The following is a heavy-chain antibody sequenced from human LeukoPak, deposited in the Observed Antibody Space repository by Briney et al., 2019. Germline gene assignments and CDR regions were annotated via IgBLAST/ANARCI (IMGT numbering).Heavy chain of an antibody. CDR1: GFTFDDYG. J-gene: IGHJ4*02. V-gene: IGHV3-20*01. Sequence: GGSLRLSCAASGFTFDDYGMTWVRQAPGKGLEWVSGINWNGGSTAYADSVRGRFTISRDDAKNSLYLQMNSLRAEDTAVYHCARGSGYYDSSGYSPFDYWGQGTLVTVSS. CDR2: INWNGGST. D-gene: IGHD3-22*01. CDR3: ARGSGYYDSSGYSPFDY.